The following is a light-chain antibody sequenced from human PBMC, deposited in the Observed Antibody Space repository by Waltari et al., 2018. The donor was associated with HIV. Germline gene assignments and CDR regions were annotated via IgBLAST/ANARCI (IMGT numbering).Light chain of an antibody. J-gene: IGKJ5*01. Sequence: IVLTPSSATLSVSPGDRATLSCRASQSINSDLAWHQQTPGQAPRLLIYGASTRATGIPARFSGSGSGTEFTLTISSLQSEDFAVYYCQHYNNWPPEVTFGQGTRLEIK. CDR1: QSINSD. CDR2: GAS. CDR3: QHYNNWPPEVT. V-gene: IGKV3-15*01.